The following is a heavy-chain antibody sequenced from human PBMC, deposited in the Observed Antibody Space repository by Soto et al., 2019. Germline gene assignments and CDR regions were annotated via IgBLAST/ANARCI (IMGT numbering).Heavy chain of an antibody. V-gene: IGHV3-23*01. CDR3: AKVKSELRYFDWLSSGYYGMDV. CDR2: ISGSGGST. D-gene: IGHD3-9*01. J-gene: IGHJ6*02. Sequence: PGGSLRLSCAASGFTFSSYAMSWVRHAPGKGLEWVSAISGSGGSTYYADSVKGRFTISRDNSKNTLYLQMNSLRAEDTAVYYCAKVKSELRYFDWLSSGYYGMDVWGQGTTVTVSS. CDR1: GFTFSSYA.